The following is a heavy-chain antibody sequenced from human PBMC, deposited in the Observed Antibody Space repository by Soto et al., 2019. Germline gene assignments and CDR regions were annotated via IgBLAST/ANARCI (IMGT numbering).Heavy chain of an antibody. CDR1: GGTFNRYG. Sequence: SVKFFCNPSGGTFNRYGISWVLQAPGQGLEWMGGIIPIFGTANYAQKFQGRVTITADKSTSTAYMELSSLRSEDTAVYYCASATMNGAFDIWGQGKMVTGSS. CDR3: ASATMNGAFDI. V-gene: IGHV1-69*06. J-gene: IGHJ3*02. D-gene: IGHD3-22*01. CDR2: IIPIFGTA.